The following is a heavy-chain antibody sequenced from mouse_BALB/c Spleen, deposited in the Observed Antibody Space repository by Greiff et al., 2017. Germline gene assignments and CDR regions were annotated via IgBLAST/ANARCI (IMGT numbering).Heavy chain of an antibody. Sequence: VQLQQSGAELVRSGASVKLSCTASGFNIKDYYMHWVKQRPEQGLEWIGWIDPENGDTEYAPKFQGKATMTADTSSNTAYLQLSSLTSEDTAVYYCNAWGYSSRYVWGAGTTVTVSS. J-gene: IGHJ1*01. CDR1: GFNIKDYY. CDR3: NAWGYSSRYV. CDR2: IDPENGDT. D-gene: IGHD1-1*01. V-gene: IGHV14-4*02.